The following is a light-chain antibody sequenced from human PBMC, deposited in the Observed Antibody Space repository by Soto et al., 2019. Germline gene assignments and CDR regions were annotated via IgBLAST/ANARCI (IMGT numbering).Light chain of an antibody. CDR2: LNSDGSH. CDR1: SGHSSYA. J-gene: IGLJ2*01. CDR3: QTWDTGIRV. V-gene: IGLV4-69*01. Sequence: QLVLTQSPSASASLGASVKLTCTLSSGHSSYAIAWHQQQPEKGPRYLMKLNSDGSHSKGDVIPDRFSGSSSGAERYLTISSLQSEDEADYYCQTWDTGIRVFGGGTKLTVL.